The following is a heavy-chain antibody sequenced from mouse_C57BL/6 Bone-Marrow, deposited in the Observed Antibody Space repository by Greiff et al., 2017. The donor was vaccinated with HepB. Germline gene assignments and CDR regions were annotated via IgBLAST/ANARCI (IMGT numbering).Heavy chain of an antibody. J-gene: IGHJ3*01. Sequence: QVQLQQPGAELVMPGASVKLSCKASGYTFTSYWMHWVKQRPGQGLEWIGEIDPSDSYTNYNQKFKGKSTLTVDESSSTAYMQLSSLTSEDSAVYYCARRLRSPFAYWGQGTLVTVSA. CDR3: ARRLRSPFAY. CDR1: GYTFTSYW. D-gene: IGHD2-4*01. V-gene: IGHV1-69*01. CDR2: IDPSDSYT.